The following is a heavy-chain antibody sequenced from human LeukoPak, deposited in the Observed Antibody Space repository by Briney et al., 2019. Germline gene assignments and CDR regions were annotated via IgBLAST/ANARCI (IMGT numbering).Heavy chain of an antibody. CDR1: GGSTSSYY. J-gene: IGHJ3*01. CDR2: IYNSRNT. V-gene: IGHV4-59*08. D-gene: IGHD3-9*01. CDR3: ARRNVLTEGEAFDV. Sequence: PSETLSLTCTVSGGSTSSYYWTWIRQPPGERLEWIGYIYNSRNTNYNPALNSRVTILADASKNQFSLKLNSVTAADTAVYYCARRNVLTEGEAFDVWGQGTMITVSS.